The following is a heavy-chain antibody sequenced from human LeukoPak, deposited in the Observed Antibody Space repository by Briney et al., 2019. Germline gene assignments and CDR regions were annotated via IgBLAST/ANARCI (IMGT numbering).Heavy chain of an antibody. V-gene: IGHV4-59*12. D-gene: IGHD6-6*01. Sequence: SETLSLTCSVSGGSISSYYWNWIRQPPGRGLEWIGYIYYSGNTNYNPSLKSRVTISVDTSKNQFSLKLSSVTAADTAVYYCARDAGYSSPSWFDPWGQGTLVTVSS. CDR1: GGSISSYY. CDR2: IYYSGNT. J-gene: IGHJ5*02. CDR3: ARDAGYSSPSWFDP.